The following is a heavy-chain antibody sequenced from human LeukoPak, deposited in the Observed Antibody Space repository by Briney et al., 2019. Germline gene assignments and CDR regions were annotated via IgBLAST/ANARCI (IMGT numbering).Heavy chain of an antibody. J-gene: IGHJ4*01. Sequence: PGGSLRLSCAASGFTFSSYAVSWVRQAPGKGLEWVSAISGSGVSTYYADSVRGRFTISRDNSKNTLYLQMNSLRAEDTAVYYCAKAPGKSTYYDTSGHLFGMGGYWGHGTLVTVSS. CDR3: AKAPGKSTYYDTSGHLFGMGGY. CDR2: ISGSGVST. V-gene: IGHV3-23*01. D-gene: IGHD3-22*01. CDR1: GFTFSSYA.